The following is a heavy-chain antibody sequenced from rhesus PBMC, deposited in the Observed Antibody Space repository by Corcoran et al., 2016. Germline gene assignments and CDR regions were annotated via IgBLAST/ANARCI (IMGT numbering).Heavy chain of an antibody. J-gene: IGHJ4*01. CDR1: GFTFSSYG. CDR2: ISSASSYI. CDR3: SRQDTDCFDY. D-gene: IGHD5-24*01. Sequence: EVQLVESGGGLVQPGGSLRLSCAASGFTFSSYGISWVRKAPGKGLEWVSSISSASSYIYYADSVKGRFTISRDNAKNSLSLQMNSLRAEDTAVYYCSRQDTDCFDYWGQGVLVTVSS. V-gene: IGHV3S16*01.